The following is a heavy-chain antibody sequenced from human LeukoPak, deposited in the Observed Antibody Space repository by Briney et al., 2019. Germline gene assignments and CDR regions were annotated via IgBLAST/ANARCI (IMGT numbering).Heavy chain of an antibody. D-gene: IGHD4-17*01. J-gene: IGHJ4*02. CDR1: GLSFNDYY. V-gene: IGHV4-34*01. CDR2: INHSGDA. CDR3: TRMTTGHDY. Sequence: PSETLSLICAVSGLSFNDYYWSWVRHTPGKGLEWIGEINHSGDANARPSLKSRVTISIDTSRKQYSLNLRSVTVADTGIYYCTRMTTGHDYWGQRTMLSVSS.